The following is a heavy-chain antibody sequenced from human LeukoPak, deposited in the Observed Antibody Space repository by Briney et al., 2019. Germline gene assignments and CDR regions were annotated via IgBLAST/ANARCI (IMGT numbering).Heavy chain of an antibody. V-gene: IGHV3-23*01. J-gene: IGHJ5*02. D-gene: IGHD2-2*01. CDR3: AKDRHAPGRYCSSTSCLPFDP. CDR1: GFTFSSYD. CDR2: ISGSGGST. Sequence: GGSLRLSCAASGFTFSSYDMSWVRQAPGKGLEWVSAISGSGGSTYYADSVRGRFTISRDNSEKKLYLQMNSLRAEDTAVYYCAKDRHAPGRYCSSTSCLPFDPWGQGTLVTVSS.